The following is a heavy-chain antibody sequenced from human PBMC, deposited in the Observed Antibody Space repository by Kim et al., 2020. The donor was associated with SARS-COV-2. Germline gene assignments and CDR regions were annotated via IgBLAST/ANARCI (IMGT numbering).Heavy chain of an antibody. CDR2: T. V-gene: IGHV3-66*01. CDR3: ARGFVGPFDY. Sequence: TYYADSVKGRFTISRDNSKNTLYLQMNSLRAEETAVYYCARGFVGPFDYWGQGTLVTVYS. J-gene: IGHJ4*02. D-gene: IGHD3-3*01.